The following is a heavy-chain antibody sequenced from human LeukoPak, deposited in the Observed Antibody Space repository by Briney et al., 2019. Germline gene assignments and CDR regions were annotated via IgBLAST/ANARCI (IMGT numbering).Heavy chain of an antibody. J-gene: IGHJ2*01. CDR2: MNPSSGYT. D-gene: IGHD1-14*01. CDR1: GYPLTTYD. Sequence: GASVKVSCKASGYPLTTYDINWVRKATGQGLEWMGWMNPSSGYTGYSQKFQGRVTMTRNTSITTAYMELSSLRSEDTAVYHCARISDHNWYFDLWGRGTLVTVSS. V-gene: IGHV1-8*01. CDR3: ARISDHNWYFDL.